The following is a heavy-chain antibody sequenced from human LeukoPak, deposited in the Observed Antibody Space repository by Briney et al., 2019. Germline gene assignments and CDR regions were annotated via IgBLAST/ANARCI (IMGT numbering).Heavy chain of an antibody. Sequence: PSETLSLTCAVYGGSFSGYYWSWIRQPPGKGLEWIGYIYYSGSTNYNPSLKSRVTISVDTSKNQFSLKLSSVTAADTAVYHCARARRYYYDSSGYQYYFDYWGQGTLVTVSS. CDR3: ARARRYYYDSSGYQYYFDY. CDR1: GGSFSGYY. CDR2: IYYSGST. D-gene: IGHD3-22*01. V-gene: IGHV4-59*01. J-gene: IGHJ4*02.